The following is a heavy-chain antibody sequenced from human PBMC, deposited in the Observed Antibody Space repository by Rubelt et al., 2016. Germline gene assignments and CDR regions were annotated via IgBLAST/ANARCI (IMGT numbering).Heavy chain of an antibody. CDR1: GDSINSPNW. CDR3: TRDLPTYSSSSMFDY. D-gene: IGHD6-6*01. J-gene: IGHJ4*02. Sequence: VQLQESGPGLVRPSGTLSLTCGVSGDSINSPNWWNWVRQPPGKGLEWVANIKQDGSEKYYVDSVKGRFTISRDNAKNSLYLRMNSLRAEDTAVYYCTRDLPTYSSSSMFDYWGQGTLVTVSS. V-gene: IGHV3-7*01. CDR2: IKQDGSEK.